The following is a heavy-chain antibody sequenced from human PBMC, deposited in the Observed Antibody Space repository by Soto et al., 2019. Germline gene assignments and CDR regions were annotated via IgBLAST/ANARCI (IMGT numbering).Heavy chain of an antibody. CDR3: ARGDTAMAKYYYYGMDV. J-gene: IGHJ6*02. Sequence: QVQLVQSGAEVKKPGASVKVSCKASGYTFTSYAMHWVRQAPGQRLEWMGWINAGNGNTKYSQKFQGRVTITRDTSASTAYMELSSLRSEDTAVYYCARGDTAMAKYYYYGMDVWGQGTTVTVSS. CDR2: INAGNGNT. V-gene: IGHV1-3*01. CDR1: GYTFTSYA. D-gene: IGHD5-18*01.